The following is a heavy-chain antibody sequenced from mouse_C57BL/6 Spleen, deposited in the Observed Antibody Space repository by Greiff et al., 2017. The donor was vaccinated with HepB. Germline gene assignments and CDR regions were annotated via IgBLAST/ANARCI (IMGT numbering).Heavy chain of an antibody. CDR3: ASLYDYDGFAY. Sequence: VQLQQSGPELVKPGASVKMSCKASGYTFTDYNMHWVKQSHGKSLEWIGYINPNNGGTSYNQKFKGKATLTVNKSSSTAYMELRSLTSEDSAVYYCASLYDYDGFAYWGQGTLVTVSA. CDR2: INPNNGGT. D-gene: IGHD2-4*01. CDR1: GYTFTDYN. J-gene: IGHJ3*01. V-gene: IGHV1-22*01.